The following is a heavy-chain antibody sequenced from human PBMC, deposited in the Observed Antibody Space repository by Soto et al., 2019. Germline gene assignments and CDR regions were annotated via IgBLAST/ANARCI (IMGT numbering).Heavy chain of an antibody. CDR1: GGSFSGYY. V-gene: IGHV4-34*01. J-gene: IGHJ6*02. D-gene: IGHD2-15*01. CDR2: INHSGST. CDR3: ARGTPRTRYCSGGSCYSYYYGMDV. Sequence: SETLSLTCAVYGGSFSGYYWSWIRQPPGKGLEWIGEINHSGSTNYNPSLKSRVTISVDTSKNQFSLKLGSVTAADTAVYYCARGTPRTRYCSGGSCYSYYYGMDVWGQGTTVTVSS.